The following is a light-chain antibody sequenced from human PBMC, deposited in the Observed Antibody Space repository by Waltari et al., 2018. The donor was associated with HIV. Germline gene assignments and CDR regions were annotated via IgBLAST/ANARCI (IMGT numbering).Light chain of an antibody. CDR2: DDR. CDR1: DIGRKH. Sequence: SYVLTQPPSVSVAPGETARITCGGSDIGRKHVHWYQQKSGQSALLVIYDDRQRPSGSPARLSGANAGNTATLTISRVEGEDEADYYCQVWENSRDQSFGPGTRVTV. CDR3: QVWENSRDQS. J-gene: IGLJ1*01. V-gene: IGLV3-21*01.